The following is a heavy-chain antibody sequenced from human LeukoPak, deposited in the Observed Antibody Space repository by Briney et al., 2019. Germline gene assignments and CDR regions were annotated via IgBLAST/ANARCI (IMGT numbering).Heavy chain of an antibody. CDR2: INHSGST. J-gene: IGHJ5*02. CDR3: ARGGLPLTILDQWFDP. D-gene: IGHD1-1*01. Sequence: PSETLSLTCAVYGGSFSAYYWSWIRQPPGKGLEWIGEINHSGSTNYNPSLKSRVTISVDTSKNQFSLKLRSVTAVDTGEYFCARGGLPLTILDQWFDPWGQGTLVTVSS. CDR1: GGSFSAYY. V-gene: IGHV4-34*01.